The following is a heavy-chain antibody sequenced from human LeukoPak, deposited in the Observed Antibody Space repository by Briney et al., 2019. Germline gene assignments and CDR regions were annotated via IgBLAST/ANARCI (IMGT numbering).Heavy chain of an antibody. D-gene: IGHD1-20*01. J-gene: IGHJ4*02. CDR3: AKENNWNDGRFNYFDY. CDR2: VNSDGSST. Sequence: GGSLRLSCAASGFAFSSYWLHWVRQAPGKGLVWVSRVNSDGSSTNYADSVEGRFTVSRDNAKNTLYLQMNGLRAEDTAVYYCAKENNWNDGRFNYFDYWGQGTLVTVSS. V-gene: IGHV3-74*01. CDR1: GFAFSSYW.